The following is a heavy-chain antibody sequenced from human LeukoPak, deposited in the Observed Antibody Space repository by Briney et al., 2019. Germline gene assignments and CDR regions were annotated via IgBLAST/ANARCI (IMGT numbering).Heavy chain of an antibody. J-gene: IGHJ4*02. CDR2: IYSGGST. D-gene: IGHD3-22*01. V-gene: IGHV3-53*01. CDR3: ARERQYYYDSSGYFDY. CDR1: GLTVSSNY. Sequence: GGSLRLSCAASGLTVSSNYMSWVRQAPGKGLEWVSVIYSGGSTYYADSVKGRFTISRDNSKNTLYLQMNSLRAEDTAVYYCARERQYYYDSSGYFDYWGQGTLVTVSS.